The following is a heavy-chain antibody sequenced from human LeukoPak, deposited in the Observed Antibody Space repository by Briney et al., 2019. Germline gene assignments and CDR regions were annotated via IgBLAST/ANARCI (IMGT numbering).Heavy chain of an antibody. CDR1: GFTFSNAW. CDR3: AKVLGGTPGAFDI. V-gene: IGHV3-15*01. D-gene: IGHD1-1*01. J-gene: IGHJ3*02. CDR2: IKSKTDGGTT. Sequence: GGSLRLSCAASGFTFSNAWMSWVRQAPGKGLEWVGRIKSKTDGGTTDYAAPVKGRFTISRDDSKNTLYLQMNSLKTEDTAVYYCAKVLGGTPGAFDIWGQGTMVTVSS.